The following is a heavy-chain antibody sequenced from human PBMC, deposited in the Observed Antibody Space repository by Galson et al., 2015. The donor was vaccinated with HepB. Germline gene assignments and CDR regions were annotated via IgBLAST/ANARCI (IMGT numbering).Heavy chain of an antibody. D-gene: IGHD3-3*01. CDR1: GYTFTSYS. CDR2: ISAYNGNT. J-gene: IGHJ4*02. CDR3: ARDQAAPFYEGYGLKDY. Sequence: SVKVSCKASGYTFTSYSISWVRQAPGQGLEWMGWISAYNGNTNYAQKLQGRVTMTTDTSTSTAYMELRSLRSDDTAVYYCARDQAAPFYEGYGLKDYWGQGTLVTVSS. V-gene: IGHV1-18*01.